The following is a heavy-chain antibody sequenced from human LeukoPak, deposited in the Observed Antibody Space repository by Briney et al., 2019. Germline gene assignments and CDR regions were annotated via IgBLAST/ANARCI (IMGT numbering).Heavy chain of an antibody. V-gene: IGHV1-18*01. CDR2: ISAYNGNT. J-gene: IGHJ4*02. CDR1: GYTFTSYG. CDR3: AREGYCSSTSCPKDIDY. D-gene: IGHD2-2*01. Sequence: ASVKVSCKASGYTFTSYGISWVRRAPGQGLEWMGWISAYNGNTNYAQKLQGRVTMTTDTSTSTAYMELRSLRSDDTAVYYCAREGYCSSTSCPKDIDYWGQGTLVTVSS.